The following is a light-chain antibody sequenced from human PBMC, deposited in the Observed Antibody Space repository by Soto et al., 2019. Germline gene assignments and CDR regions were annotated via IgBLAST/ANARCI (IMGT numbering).Light chain of an antibody. V-gene: IGKV3-20*01. J-gene: IGKJ1*01. Sequence: EIVLTQSPGTLSLSPGERATLSCRASQSVSSSYLAWYQQKPGQAPRLLIYGASSRATGIPDRFSGSGSGTDFTLTISRRESEDFAVDYCQQYGSSPPETFGQGTKVEIK. CDR1: QSVSSSY. CDR2: GAS. CDR3: QQYGSSPPET.